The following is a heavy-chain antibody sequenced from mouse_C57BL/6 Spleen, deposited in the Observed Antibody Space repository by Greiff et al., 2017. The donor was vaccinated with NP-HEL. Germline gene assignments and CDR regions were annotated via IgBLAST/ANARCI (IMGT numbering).Heavy chain of an antibody. CDR2: ISSGSSTI. Sequence: EVKVVESGGGLVKPGGSLKLSCAASGFTFSDYGMHWVRQAPEKGLEWVAYISSGSSTIYYADTVKGRFTISRDNAKNTLFLQMTSLRSEDTAMYYCASSSYRAMDYWGQGTSVTVSS. V-gene: IGHV5-17*01. D-gene: IGHD1-1*01. J-gene: IGHJ4*01. CDR3: ASSSYRAMDY. CDR1: GFTFSDYG.